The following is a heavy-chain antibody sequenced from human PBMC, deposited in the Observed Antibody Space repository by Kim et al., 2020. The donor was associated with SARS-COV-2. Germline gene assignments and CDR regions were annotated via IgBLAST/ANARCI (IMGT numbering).Heavy chain of an antibody. J-gene: IGHJ3*02. D-gene: IGHD5-12*01. CDR3: ARSQGYSGYDGAFDI. V-gene: IGHV6-1*01. Sequence: VSVKSRITTNPDTSKNQFSLQLNSVTPEDTAVYYCARSQGYSGYDGAFDIWGQGTMVTVSS.